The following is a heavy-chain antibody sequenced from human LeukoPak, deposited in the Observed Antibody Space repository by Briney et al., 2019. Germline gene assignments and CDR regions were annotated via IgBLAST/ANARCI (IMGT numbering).Heavy chain of an antibody. J-gene: IGHJ2*01. CDR3: ARGLRDCTSTTCFTYWYFDL. Sequence: GGSLRLSCAASGFNFSSYTVLWVRQAPGKGLEYVSAIRSNGGSTHYANSVKGRFTISRDNAKNTLYLQMDSLRAEDMAVYYCARGLRDCTSTTCFTYWYFDLWGRGTLVTVSS. V-gene: IGHV3-64*01. CDR1: GFNFSSYT. CDR2: IRSNGGST. D-gene: IGHD2-2*02.